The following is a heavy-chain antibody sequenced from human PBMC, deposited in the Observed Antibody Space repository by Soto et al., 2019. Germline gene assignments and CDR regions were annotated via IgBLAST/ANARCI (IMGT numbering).Heavy chain of an antibody. CDR2: INADGSIA. CDR1: GFTFSDYW. Sequence: EVQLVESGGGLVQPGGSLRLSCAASGFTFSDYWMAWARQAPGKGLFWVSRINADGSIAHYAESVKGRLTISRDNAKNTLWLQXNSLRDDDTAVYYCGRERWGLLDIWGQGAMVXXSS. CDR3: GRERWGLLDI. D-gene: IGHD7-27*01. J-gene: IGHJ3*02. V-gene: IGHV3-74*01.